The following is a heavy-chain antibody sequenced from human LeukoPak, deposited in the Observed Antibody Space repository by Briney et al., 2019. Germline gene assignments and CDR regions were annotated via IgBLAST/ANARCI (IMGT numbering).Heavy chain of an antibody. CDR1: GFTFSSYD. V-gene: IGHV3-33*01. CDR3: ARQSGSTWYLDY. CDR2: IWYDGTNK. Sequence: GGSLRLSCAASGFTFSSYDMHWVRQAPGKGLEWVAVIWYDGTNKYYADSVKGRFTISRDNSKNTLHLQMNSLRAEDTAVYYCARQSGSTWYLDYWGQGTLVTVSS. J-gene: IGHJ4*02. D-gene: IGHD3-10*01.